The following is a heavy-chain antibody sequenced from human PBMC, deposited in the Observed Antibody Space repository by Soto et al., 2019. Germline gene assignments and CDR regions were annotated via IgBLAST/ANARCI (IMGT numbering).Heavy chain of an antibody. J-gene: IGHJ6*02. D-gene: IGHD6-19*01. Sequence: ASVKVSCKASGYTFTSYGIGWVRQAPGQGLEWMGWISAYNGNTNYAQKLQGRVTMTTDTSTSTAYMELRSLRSDDTAVYCCAREIALAGIYYSYGMDVWGQGTTVTVSS. V-gene: IGHV1-18*01. CDR3: AREIALAGIYYSYGMDV. CDR1: GYTFTSYG. CDR2: ISAYNGNT.